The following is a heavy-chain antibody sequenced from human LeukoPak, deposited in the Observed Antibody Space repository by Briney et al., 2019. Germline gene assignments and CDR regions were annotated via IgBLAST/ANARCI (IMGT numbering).Heavy chain of an antibody. D-gene: IGHD1-26*01. Sequence: GGSLRLSCAASGFTFSNYAMSWVRQAPGKGLEWVSGITENGDNTYYADSVKGRFTISRDNSKNTLFLQMNSLISEASAVYHCAKRDSSGSYEGDYWGQGTLVTVSS. J-gene: IGHJ4*02. CDR2: ITENGDNT. CDR1: GFTFSNYA. V-gene: IGHV3-23*01. CDR3: AKRDSSGSYEGDY.